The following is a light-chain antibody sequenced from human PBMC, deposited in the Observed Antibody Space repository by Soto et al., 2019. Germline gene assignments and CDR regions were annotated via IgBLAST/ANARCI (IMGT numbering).Light chain of an antibody. J-gene: IGKJ2*01. CDR1: QNVSSSQ. CDR3: QQYATSPHT. Sequence: EIVLTQSPVTLSLSPGESATLSCRASQNVSSSQVAWYQQKPGQAPRLLIYGASSRATGIPARFSGVGSETDFTLTINRLEPEDFAVYYCQQYATSPHTFGQGTKLEIK. V-gene: IGKV3-20*01. CDR2: GAS.